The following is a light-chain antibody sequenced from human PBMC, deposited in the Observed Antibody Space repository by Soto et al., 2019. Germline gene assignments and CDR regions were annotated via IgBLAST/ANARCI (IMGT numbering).Light chain of an antibody. J-gene: IGLJ1*01. CDR2: DVT. Sequence: QSALTQPPSASGSPGQSVTISCTGTSNDIGGYNYVSWYQHHPGKAPRLIIYDVTKRPSGVLARFSGSKSGNTASLTVTELQTYDEAEYFCTSYAGSHNLVFGTGTKLTVL. CDR1: SNDIGGYNY. V-gene: IGLV2-8*01. CDR3: TSYAGSHNLV.